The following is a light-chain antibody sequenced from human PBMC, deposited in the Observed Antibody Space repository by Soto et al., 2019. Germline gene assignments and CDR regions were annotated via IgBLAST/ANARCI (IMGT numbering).Light chain of an antibody. CDR1: QSVTSSS. V-gene: IGKV3-20*01. CDR2: GAS. CDR3: QQYDSSPMT. J-gene: IGKJ5*01. Sequence: IVLTQTPCPLSLSPGERATLSCRPSQSVTSSSLAWYQQKPGQAPRLLIYGASSRATGIPDRFSGSGSGTDFTLTISRLQPEDFAVYYCQQYDSSPMTFGQGTDLE.